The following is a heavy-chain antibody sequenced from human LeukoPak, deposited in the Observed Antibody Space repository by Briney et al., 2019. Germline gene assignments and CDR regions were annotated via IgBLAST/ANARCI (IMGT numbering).Heavy chain of an antibody. J-gene: IGHJ4*02. CDR2: IYHSGST. V-gene: IGHV4-38-2*01. D-gene: IGHD3-22*01. Sequence: PSETQSLTCAVSGYSISSDNYWVWIRQPPGQGLEWTGGIYHSGSTYYNPSLKSRVTMSVDTSKNQFSLKLSSVTAADTAVYYCARAPRDSSSSNYMRRFDYWGQGTLVTVSS. CDR3: ARAPRDSSSSNYMRRFDY. CDR1: GYSISSDNY.